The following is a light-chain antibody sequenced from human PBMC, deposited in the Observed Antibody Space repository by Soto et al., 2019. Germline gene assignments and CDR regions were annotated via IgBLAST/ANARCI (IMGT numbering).Light chain of an antibody. CDR3: QQRSNWIT. CDR2: DAS. Sequence: EIVMTQSPATLSVFPGERATPSFRASQSVSTYLAWYQQKPGQAPRLLIYDASNRATGIPARFSGSGSGTDFTLTISSLEPEDFAVYYCQQRSNWITFGQGTRLEI. V-gene: IGKV3-11*01. CDR1: QSVSTY. J-gene: IGKJ5*01.